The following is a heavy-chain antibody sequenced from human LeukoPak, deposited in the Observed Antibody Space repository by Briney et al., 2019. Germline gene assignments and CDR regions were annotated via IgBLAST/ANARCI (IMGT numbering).Heavy chain of an antibody. V-gene: IGHV4-59*08. D-gene: IGHD3-10*01. CDR3: ARDYYYGSGSARYFDL. J-gene: IGHJ2*01. CDR1: GGSINSYY. CDR2: VYYSGST. Sequence: SETLSLTCTVSGGSINSYYWSWIRQPPGKGLEWIGYVYYSGSTNYNPSLKSRVTISVDTSKNQFSLKLSSVTAADTAVYYCARDYYYGSGSARYFDLWGRGTLVTVSS.